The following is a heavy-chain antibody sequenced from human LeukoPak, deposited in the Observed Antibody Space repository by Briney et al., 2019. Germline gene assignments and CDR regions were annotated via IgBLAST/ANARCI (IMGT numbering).Heavy chain of an antibody. V-gene: IGHV4-39*01. J-gene: IGHJ6*03. CDR3: ARQISDYYYYYIDV. D-gene: IGHD3-10*01. CDR1: GGSISSSNYY. Sequence: PSGTLSLICSVSGGSISSSNYYWGWIRQPPGKGLEWIGTIYYSGTTYYNPSLESRVTISEDMSKNQFSLTLRSVTAADTAVYYCARQISDYYYYYIDVWGKGTTVTVSS. CDR2: IYYSGTT.